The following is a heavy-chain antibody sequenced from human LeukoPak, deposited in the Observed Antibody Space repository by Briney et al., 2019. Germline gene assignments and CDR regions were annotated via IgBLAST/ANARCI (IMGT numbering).Heavy chain of an antibody. J-gene: IGHJ4*02. CDR1: GFTFSSYA. CDR2: LSGSGGST. Sequence: GGSLRLSCAASGFTFSSYAMSWVRQAPGKGVEWVSALSGSGGSTYYADSVKGRFSISRDNSKNTLYLQMNSLRAEDTAVYYCAKTQTGYQPYYFDFWGQGTLVTVSS. CDR3: AKTQTGYQPYYFDF. V-gene: IGHV3-23*01. D-gene: IGHD3-9*01.